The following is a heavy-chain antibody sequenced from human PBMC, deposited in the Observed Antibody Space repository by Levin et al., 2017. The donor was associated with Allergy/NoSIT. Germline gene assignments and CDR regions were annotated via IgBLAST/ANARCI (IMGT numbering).Heavy chain of an antibody. J-gene: IGHJ4*02. V-gene: IGHV3-9*01. D-gene: IGHD2-2*03. Sequence: SLKISCAASGFTFDDYAMHWVRQAPGKGLEWVSGISWNSGSIGYADSVKGRFTISRDNAKNSLYLQMNSLRAEDTALYYCAKDIGYCSSTSCYGFDYWGQGTLVTVSS. CDR3: AKDIGYCSSTSCYGFDY. CDR2: ISWNSGSI. CDR1: GFTFDDYA.